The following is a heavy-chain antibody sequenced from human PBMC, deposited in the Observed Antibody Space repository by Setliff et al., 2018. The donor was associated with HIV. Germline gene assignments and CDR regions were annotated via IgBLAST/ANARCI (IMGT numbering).Heavy chain of an antibody. J-gene: IGHJ5*01. CDR1: GGSFPAYY. D-gene: IGHD4-17*01. CDR2: INYSGDS. V-gene: IGHV4-34*01. Sequence: PSETLSLTCAVYGGSFPAYYWSWVRQPPGKGLEWIGGINYSGDSTYNPSLKSRVNMFIDTSKKQFSLKMSSVTAADTAIYYCVRQHGDYAFGSWGQGTLVTVSS. CDR3: VRQHGDYAFGS.